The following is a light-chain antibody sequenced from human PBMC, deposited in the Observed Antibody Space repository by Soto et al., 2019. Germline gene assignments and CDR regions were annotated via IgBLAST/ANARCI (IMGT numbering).Light chain of an antibody. CDR2: DVG. Sequence: QSALTQPASVSGSPGQSITISCTGTSSDVGGYNYVSWYQQHPGKAPKLMIYDVGNRPSGVSNRFSGSKSGNTASLTISGLQAEDEAEYYCSSYTSSSTLYVFGTGTKLTVL. V-gene: IGLV2-14*01. J-gene: IGLJ1*01. CDR3: SSYTSSSTLYV. CDR1: SSDVGGYNY.